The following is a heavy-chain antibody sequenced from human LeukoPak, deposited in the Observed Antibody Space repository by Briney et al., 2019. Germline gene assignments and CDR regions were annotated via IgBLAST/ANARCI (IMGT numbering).Heavy chain of an antibody. CDR3: ARVDRGIAAPRDDAFDI. CDR1: GFTFSSYS. J-gene: IGHJ3*02. V-gene: IGHV3-21*01. D-gene: IGHD6-13*01. Sequence: GGSLRLSCAASGFTFSSYSMNWVRQAPGKGLEWVSSISSNSSYIYYADSVKGRFSISRDNAKNSLYLQMNSLRAEDTAVYYCARVDRGIAAPRDDAFDIWGQGTMVTVS. CDR2: ISSNSSYI.